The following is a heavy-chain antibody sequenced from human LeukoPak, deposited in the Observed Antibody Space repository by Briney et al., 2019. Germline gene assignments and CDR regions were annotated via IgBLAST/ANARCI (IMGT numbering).Heavy chain of an antibody. CDR2: INPNSGGT. CDR3: ARVRPYSSGWNFDY. CDR1: EYTFTRYH. D-gene: IGHD6-19*01. Sequence: APVKGSCKGSEYTFTRYHMHWVRQAPGQGLEWMGWINPNSGGTNYAQKFQGRVTMTRDTSISTAYMELSRLKSDDTAVYYCARVRPYSSGWNFDYWGQGTLLTVSS. V-gene: IGHV1-2*02. J-gene: IGHJ4*02.